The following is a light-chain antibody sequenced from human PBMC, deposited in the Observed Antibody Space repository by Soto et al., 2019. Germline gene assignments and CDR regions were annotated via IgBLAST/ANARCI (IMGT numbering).Light chain of an antibody. CDR3: QQRSNWPT. CDR1: QSVSSY. Sequence: EIVLTQSPATLSLSPGERATLSCRASQSVSSYLAWYQQKPGQAPRLLIYDASNRATGIPARFSGSGYGTDFTLTIRSLEPEDFAVYYCQQRSNWPTFGGGTKVEIK. V-gene: IGKV3-11*01. J-gene: IGKJ4*01. CDR2: DAS.